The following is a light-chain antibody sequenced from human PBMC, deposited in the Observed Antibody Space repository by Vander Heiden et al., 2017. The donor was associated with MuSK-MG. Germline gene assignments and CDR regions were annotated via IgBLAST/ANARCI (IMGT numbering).Light chain of an antibody. CDR1: QSVSSN. J-gene: IGKJ4*01. CDR3: QQYNNWPLT. CDR2: GAS. V-gene: IGKV3-15*01. Sequence: EMVLTQYPATLSVSPGERATLSCRASQSVSSNLAWYQQKPGQAPRLLIYGASTRATGIPARFSGSGSGTEFTLTISSLQSEDFAVYYCQQYNNWPLTFGGGTKVEIK.